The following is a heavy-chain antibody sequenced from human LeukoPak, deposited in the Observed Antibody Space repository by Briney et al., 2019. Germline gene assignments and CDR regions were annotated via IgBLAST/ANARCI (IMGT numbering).Heavy chain of an antibody. V-gene: IGHV4-59*01. Sequence: SETLSLTYTVSGGSISTYSWSWIRQPPGKGLEWIGYIYYSGSTNYTPSLKSRVTMSVDTSKNQFSLKLSSVTAADTAVYYCARDSVAAAFDYWGQGTLVTVSS. CDR1: GGSISTYS. CDR3: ARDSVAAAFDY. J-gene: IGHJ4*02. D-gene: IGHD6-13*01. CDR2: IYYSGST.